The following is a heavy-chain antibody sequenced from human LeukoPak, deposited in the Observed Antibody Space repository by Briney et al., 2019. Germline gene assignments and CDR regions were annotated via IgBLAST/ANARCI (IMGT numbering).Heavy chain of an antibody. Sequence: PGGSLRLSCAASGFTFSTYGMHWVRLAPGKGLEWVAVIWFDGSDKYYADSVKGRFTMSRDNSKNTLYLQMNSLRAEDTALYFCAKGLWGTTVTPLDYWGQGTLVTVSS. CDR2: IWFDGSDK. CDR3: AKGLWGTTVTPLDY. V-gene: IGHV3-33*06. CDR1: GFTFSTYG. D-gene: IGHD4-17*01. J-gene: IGHJ4*02.